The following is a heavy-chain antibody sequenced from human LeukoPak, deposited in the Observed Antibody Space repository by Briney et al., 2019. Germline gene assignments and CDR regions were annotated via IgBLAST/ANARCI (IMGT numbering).Heavy chain of an antibody. V-gene: IGHV3-11*04. CDR2: ISGNSRAI. J-gene: IGHJ4*02. CDR1: RFTFSDYY. Sequence: GGSLRLSCAASRFTFSDYYMSWIREAPGEGLEWVSYISGNSRAIHYADSVKGRFTISRDNAKNSLYLQMNSLRAEDTAVYYCARDGRLVGASHFDYWGQGTLVTVSS. D-gene: IGHD1-26*01. CDR3: ARDGRLVGASHFDY.